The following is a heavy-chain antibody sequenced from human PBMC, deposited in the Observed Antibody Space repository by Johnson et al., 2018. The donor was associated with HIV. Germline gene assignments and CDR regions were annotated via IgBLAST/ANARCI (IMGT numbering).Heavy chain of an antibody. J-gene: IGHJ3*02. CDR3: AKEYYDSSGYYYGGVSAFDI. CDR1: GFTFDDYT. Sequence: QLVESGGVVVQPGGSLRLSCAASGFTFDDYTMHWVRQAPGKGLEWVSLISWDGGSTYYADSVKGRFTISRDNSKNSLYLQMNSLRAEDTAVYYCAKEYYDSSGYYYGGVSAFDIWGQGTMVTVSS. V-gene: IGHV3-43D*03. D-gene: IGHD3-22*01. CDR2: ISWDGGST.